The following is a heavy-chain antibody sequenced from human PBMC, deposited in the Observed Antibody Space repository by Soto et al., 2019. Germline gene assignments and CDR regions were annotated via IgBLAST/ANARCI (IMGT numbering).Heavy chain of an antibody. D-gene: IGHD6-6*01. J-gene: IGHJ5*02. V-gene: IGHV1-3*01. CDR3: ARDPRIAARLQGYNWFDP. CDR1: GYTFTSYA. Sequence: GASAEASCKDSGYTFTSYAMCWLRQDKGQRLGWMGWINAGNGNTKYSQKFQGRVTITRDTSASTAYMELSSLRSEDTAVYYCARDPRIAARLQGYNWFDPWGQGTLVPVSS. CDR2: INAGNGNT.